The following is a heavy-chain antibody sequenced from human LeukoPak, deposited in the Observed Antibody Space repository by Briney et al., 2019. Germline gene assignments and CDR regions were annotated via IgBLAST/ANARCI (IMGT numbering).Heavy chain of an antibody. Sequence: GGSLRLSCAASGFSFANSVISWIRQAPGKGLEWVGRIKSKTDGGTTDYAAPVRGRFTISRDDSKNTLYLQMNSLKTEDTAVYYCTTVRVDYWGQGTLVTVSS. J-gene: IGHJ4*02. D-gene: IGHD4-17*01. CDR3: TTVRVDY. CDR1: GFSFANSV. CDR2: IKSKTDGGTT. V-gene: IGHV3-15*01.